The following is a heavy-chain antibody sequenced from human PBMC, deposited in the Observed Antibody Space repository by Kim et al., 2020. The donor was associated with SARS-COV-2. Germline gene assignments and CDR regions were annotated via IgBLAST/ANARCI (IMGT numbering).Heavy chain of an antibody. J-gene: IGHJ4*02. D-gene: IGHD2-2*01. CDR3: ARVPYCSSTSCYVGY. CDR2: ISYDGSNK. Sequence: GGSLRLSCAASGFTFSSYAMHWVRQAPGKGLEWVAVISYDGSNKYYADSVKGRFTISRDNSKNTLYLQMNSLRAEDTAVYYCARVPYCSSTSCYVGYWGQGTLVTVSS. V-gene: IGHV3-30*04. CDR1: GFTFSSYA.